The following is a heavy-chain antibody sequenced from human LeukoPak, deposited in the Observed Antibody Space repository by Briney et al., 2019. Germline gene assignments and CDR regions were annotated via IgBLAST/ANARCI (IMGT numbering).Heavy chain of an antibody. D-gene: IGHD6-19*01. Sequence: GGSLRLSCAASGFTFSSYSMNWVRQAPGKGLEWVSSISSSSSYIYYADSEKGRFTISRDNAKNSLYLQMNSLRAEDTAVYYCARSAVAGKNWFDPWGQGTLVTVSS. CDR1: GFTFSSYS. CDR3: ARSAVAGKNWFDP. V-gene: IGHV3-21*01. J-gene: IGHJ5*02. CDR2: ISSSSSYI.